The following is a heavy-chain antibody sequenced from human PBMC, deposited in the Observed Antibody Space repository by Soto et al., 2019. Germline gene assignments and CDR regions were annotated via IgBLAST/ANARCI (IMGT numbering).Heavy chain of an antibody. CDR2: IIPIFGTA. J-gene: IGHJ4*02. Sequence: QVQLVQSGAEVKKPGSSVKVSCKASGGTFSSYAISWVRQAPGQGLEWMGGIIPIFGTANYAQKFQGRVTITADESTSTAYMELSSLRSEDTAVYYCARELSESYSSSSLVGPIGYWGQGTLVTVSS. V-gene: IGHV1-69*01. CDR1: GGTFSSYA. D-gene: IGHD6-6*01. CDR3: ARELSESYSSSSLVGPIGY.